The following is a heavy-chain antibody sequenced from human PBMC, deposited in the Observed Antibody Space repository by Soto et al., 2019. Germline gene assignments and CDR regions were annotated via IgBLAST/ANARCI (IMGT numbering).Heavy chain of an antibody. CDR2: IWYDGSNK. Sequence: GGSLRLSCAASGFTFSSYGMHWVRQAPGKGLEWVAVIWYDGSNKYYADSVKGRFTISRDNSKNTLYLQMNSLRAEDTAVYYCARDWGQTDIVVVPAAMTHPNWFDPWGQGTLVTVSS. CDR1: GFTFSSYG. V-gene: IGHV3-33*01. CDR3: ARDWGQTDIVVVPAAMTHPNWFDP. D-gene: IGHD2-2*01. J-gene: IGHJ5*02.